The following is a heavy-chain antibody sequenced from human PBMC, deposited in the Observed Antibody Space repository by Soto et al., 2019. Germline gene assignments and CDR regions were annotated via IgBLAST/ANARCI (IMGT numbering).Heavy chain of an antibody. D-gene: IGHD3-16*01. Sequence: ASVKVSCKASGGTFSSYAISWVRQAPGQGLEWMGWISAYNGNTKYAQKVQGRVTMTTDTSTSTAYMELRSLRSDDTAVYYCARDPALGGPFDYWGQGTLVTVSS. CDR1: GGTFSSYA. J-gene: IGHJ4*02. CDR3: ARDPALGGPFDY. V-gene: IGHV1-18*01. CDR2: ISAYNGNT.